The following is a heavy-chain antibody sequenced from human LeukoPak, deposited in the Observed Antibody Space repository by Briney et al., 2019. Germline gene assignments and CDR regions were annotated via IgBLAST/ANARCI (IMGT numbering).Heavy chain of an antibody. Sequence: SETLSLTCAVSGGSISSGGYSWSWIRQPPGKGLEWIGYIYHSGSTYYNPSLKSRVTISADRSKNQFSLKLSSVTAADTAVYYCARGGYDDFSLDYWGQGTLVTVSS. CDR2: IYHSGST. CDR1: GGSISSGGYS. CDR3: ARGGYDDFSLDY. J-gene: IGHJ4*02. D-gene: IGHD3-3*01. V-gene: IGHV4-30-2*01.